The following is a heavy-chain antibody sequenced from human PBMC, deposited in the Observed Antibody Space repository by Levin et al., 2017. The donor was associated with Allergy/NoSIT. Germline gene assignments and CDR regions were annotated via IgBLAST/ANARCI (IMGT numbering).Heavy chain of an antibody. D-gene: IGHD2-2*01. CDR1: GFTFSSYA. J-gene: IGHJ6*02. CDR2: ISGSGVST. V-gene: IGHV3-23*01. CDR3: AKRRRGCSSTSCFYYYYGMDV. Sequence: GGSLRLSCAASGFTFSSYAMSWVRQAPGKGLEWVSAISGSGVSTYYADSVKGRFTISRDNSKNTLYLQMNSLRAEDTAVYYCAKRRRGCSSTSCFYYYYGMDVWGQGTTVTVSS.